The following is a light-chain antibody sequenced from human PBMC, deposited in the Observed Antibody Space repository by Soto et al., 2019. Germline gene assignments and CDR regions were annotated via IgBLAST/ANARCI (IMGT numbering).Light chain of an antibody. CDR3: QQYNNWPFS. V-gene: IGKV3-11*01. Sequence: EIVLTQSPAILSLYPGERATLSCRASQSVTNYLDWYQQKPGQAPRLLIYGASNRATGVPATFSGSGSGTDFTLTISSLEPEDFAVYFCQQYNNWPFSFGQGTRLEIK. CDR2: GAS. J-gene: IGKJ5*01. CDR1: QSVTNY.